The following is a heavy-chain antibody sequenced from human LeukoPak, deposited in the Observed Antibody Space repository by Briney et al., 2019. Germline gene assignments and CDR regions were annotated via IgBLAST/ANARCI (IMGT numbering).Heavy chain of an antibody. Sequence: PSETLSLTCTVSGGSISSSTYCWSWVRQPPGKGLEWIGCMYYSGNTYYSSSLKGRVTISLDTPKNQFSLRLNSVTASDTAVYYCARSVTTATIDYWGQGTLVTVSS. CDR2: MYYSGNT. CDR3: ARSVTTATIDY. V-gene: IGHV4-39*01. D-gene: IGHD2-15*01. J-gene: IGHJ4*02. CDR1: GGSISSSTYC.